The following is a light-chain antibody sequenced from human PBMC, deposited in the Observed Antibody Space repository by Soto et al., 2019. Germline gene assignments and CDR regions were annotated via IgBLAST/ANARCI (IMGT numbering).Light chain of an antibody. CDR3: QRYTNWPYT. CDR1: QSVGSN. Sequence: EIVMTQSPATLSVSPGERASLSCRASQSVGSNLAWYQQTAGQAPMLLIYGASTRATGISARFSGSGSGTEFTLTISSLQSEDFAVYSCQRYTNWPYTFGQGTNREIK. J-gene: IGKJ2*01. CDR2: GAS. V-gene: IGKV3-15*01.